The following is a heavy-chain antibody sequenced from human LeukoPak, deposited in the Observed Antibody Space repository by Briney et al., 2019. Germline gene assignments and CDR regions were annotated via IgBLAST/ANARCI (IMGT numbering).Heavy chain of an antibody. V-gene: IGHV4-59*01. CDR1: GGSISSYY. J-gene: IGHJ4*02. D-gene: IGHD3-22*01. Sequence: SETLSLTCTVSGGSISSYYWSWIRQPPGKGLEWIGYIYYSGSTNYNPSLKSRVTIPVDTSKNQFSLKLSSVTAADTAVYYCASADSSGYASFDYWGQGTLVTVSS. CDR2: IYYSGST. CDR3: ASADSSGYASFDY.